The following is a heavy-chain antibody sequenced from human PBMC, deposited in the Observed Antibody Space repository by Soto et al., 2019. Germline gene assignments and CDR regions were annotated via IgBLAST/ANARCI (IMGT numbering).Heavy chain of an antibody. J-gene: IGHJ6*02. CDR1: GDTSSAYV. Sequence: QVQLVQSGAEVKKPGSSVKVSCKASGDTSSAYVLTWVRQAPGQGLEWVGSIIPFFGTTNYAQKFQGRVTITADKSTGTAYRELRSLISDDTAMYFCGRSGDSLMIGLVYSAIDVWGPGTSITVS. D-gene: IGHD3-9*01. V-gene: IGHV1-69*06. CDR3: GRSGDSLMIGLVYSAIDV. CDR2: IIPFFGTT.